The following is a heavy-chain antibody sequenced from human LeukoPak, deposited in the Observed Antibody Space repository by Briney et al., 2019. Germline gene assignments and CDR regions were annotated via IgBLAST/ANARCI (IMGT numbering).Heavy chain of an antibody. D-gene: IGHD2-8*01. J-gene: IGHJ4*02. CDR1: GFTFSSYS. CDR3: ARDEGYCTNDVCLATIGHFDY. V-gene: IGHV3-66*01. Sequence: GGSLRLSCAASGFTFSSYSMNWVRQAPGKGLEWVSVIYSGGTTYYADSVKGRFAISRDNSKNMLYLQMNSLRAEDTAVYYCARDEGYCTNDVCLATIGHFDYWGQGTLVTVSS. CDR2: IYSGGTT.